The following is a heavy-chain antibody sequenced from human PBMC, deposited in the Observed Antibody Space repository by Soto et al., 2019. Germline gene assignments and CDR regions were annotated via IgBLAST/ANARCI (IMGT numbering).Heavy chain of an antibody. CDR3: ARGEDDYGDFGSMDV. D-gene: IGHD4-17*01. J-gene: IGHJ6*02. Sequence: QVQLVQSGAEVKKPGSSVKVSCRASGGHFDRFALSWLRQAHGQGLEWMGGIIPFLSATTYAQKFQGRVTITADESASTLYLELRSLTSDDTAVYYCARGEDDYGDFGSMDVGGQGTSVTVSS. V-gene: IGHV1-69*01. CDR1: GGHFDRFA. CDR2: IIPFLSAT.